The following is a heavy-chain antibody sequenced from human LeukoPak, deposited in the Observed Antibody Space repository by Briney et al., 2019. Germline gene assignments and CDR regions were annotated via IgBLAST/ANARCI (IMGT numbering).Heavy chain of an antibody. J-gene: IGHJ4*02. CDR2: IYYSGST. D-gene: IGHD3-3*01. CDR3: ARHSYYNF. V-gene: IGHV4-59*08. Sequence: SETQSLTCTVSGGSISSYYWSWVRQPPGKGLEWIGYIYYSGSTNYNPSLKSRVTISVDTSKNQFSLKLSSVTAADTAVYYCARHSYYNFWGQGTLVTVSS. CDR1: GGSISSYY.